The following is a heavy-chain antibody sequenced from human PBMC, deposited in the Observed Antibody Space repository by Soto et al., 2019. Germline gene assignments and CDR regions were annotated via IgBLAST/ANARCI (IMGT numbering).Heavy chain of an antibody. CDR1: GGSISSSSYY. V-gene: IGHV4-39*01. CDR2: TYYSGST. Sequence: SETLSLSCTVSGGSISSSSYYWGWIRQPPGKGLEWIGSTYYSGSTYYNPSLKSRVTISVDTSKNQFSLKLSSVTAADTAVYYCARQNDFCSQRGLFDYWGQGNLVTVSS. CDR3: ARQNDFCSQRGLFDY. D-gene: IGHD3-3*01. J-gene: IGHJ4*02.